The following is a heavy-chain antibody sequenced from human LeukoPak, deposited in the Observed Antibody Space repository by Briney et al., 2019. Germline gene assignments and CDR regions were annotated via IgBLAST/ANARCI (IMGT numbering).Heavy chain of an antibody. CDR2: IYYSGST. D-gene: IGHD2-15*01. J-gene: IGHJ3*02. CDR3: ARDRGGVYDAFDI. V-gene: IGHV4-59*01. Sequence: PSETLSLTCAVSGGSISSYYGSWIRQPPGKGLEWIGYIYYSGSTNYNPSLKSRVTISVDTSKNQFSLKLSSVTAADTAVYYCARDRGGVYDAFDIWGQGTMVTVSS. CDR1: GGSISSYY.